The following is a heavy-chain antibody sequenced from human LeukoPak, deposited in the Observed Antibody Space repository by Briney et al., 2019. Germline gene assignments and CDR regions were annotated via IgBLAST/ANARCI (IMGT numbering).Heavy chain of an antibody. Sequence: GGSLRLSCAASGFTFNTYTMNWVRQAPGKGLEWVSTISGGGGSTYYADSVKGRFTISRDNSKNTLYLQVNSLRAEDTAVYYCAKGGKWDVTPFDYWGQGTLVTVSS. CDR1: GFTFNTYT. D-gene: IGHD1-26*01. J-gene: IGHJ4*02. CDR3: AKGGKWDVTPFDY. V-gene: IGHV3-23*01. CDR2: ISGGGGST.